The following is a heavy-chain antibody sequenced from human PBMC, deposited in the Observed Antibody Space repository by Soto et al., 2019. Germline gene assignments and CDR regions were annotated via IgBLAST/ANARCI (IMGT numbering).Heavy chain of an antibody. J-gene: IGHJ5*02. V-gene: IGHV3-21*01. Sequence: GGSLGLSCAASGFTFSSYSMNWVRQAPGKGLEWVSSISSSSSYIYYADSVKGRFTISRDNAKNSLYLQMNSLRAEDTAVYYCARDYDFWSGSWFDPWGQGTLVTVSA. CDR3: ARDYDFWSGSWFDP. CDR2: ISSSSSYI. CDR1: GFTFSSYS. D-gene: IGHD3-3*01.